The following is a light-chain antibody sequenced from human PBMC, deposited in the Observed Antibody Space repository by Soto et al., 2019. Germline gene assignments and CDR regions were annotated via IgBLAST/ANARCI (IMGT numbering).Light chain of an antibody. V-gene: IGKV3-20*01. J-gene: IGKJ2*01. CDR3: QQYGSSPPYT. CDR2: GAS. CDR1: QSVSNTY. Sequence: EIVLTQSPGTLSLSPGERATLSCGASQSVSNTYLAWYQQKPGQAPRLLIYGASSRATGIPDRFSGSGSGKAFTLTISRLETEDFAVYSCQQYGSSPPYTFGQGTKLEIK.